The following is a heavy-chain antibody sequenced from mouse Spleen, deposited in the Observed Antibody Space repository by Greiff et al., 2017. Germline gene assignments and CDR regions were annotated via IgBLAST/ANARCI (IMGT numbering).Heavy chain of an antibody. Sequence: EVKVVESGGDLVKPGGSLKLSCAASGFTFSSYGMSWVRQTPDKRLEWVATISSGGSYTYYPDSVKGRFTISRDNAKNTLYLQMSSLKSEDTAMYYWARSYDYGFDYWGQGTTLPGPS. CDR1: GFTFSSYG. CDR3: ARSYDYGFDY. CDR2: ISSGGSYT. V-gene: IGHV5-6*01. D-gene: IGHD2-4*01. J-gene: IGHJ2*01.